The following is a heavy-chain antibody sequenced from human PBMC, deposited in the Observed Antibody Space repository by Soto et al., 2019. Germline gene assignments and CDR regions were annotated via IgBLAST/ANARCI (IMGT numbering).Heavy chain of an antibody. Sequence: PSETLSLTCTVSGGSISPFYWSWIRQPPGKGLEYIGYISYRGDTNYNPSLKSRVILSVDTSQNQFSLRLSSVTAADTAVYYCARDVGLHYDTGYFDFWSGKNNWFDPWGQGTLVTVSS. CDR1: GGSISPFY. CDR2: ISYRGDT. J-gene: IGHJ5*02. CDR3: ARDVGLHYDTGYFDFWSGKNNWFDP. D-gene: IGHD3-3*01. V-gene: IGHV4-59*01.